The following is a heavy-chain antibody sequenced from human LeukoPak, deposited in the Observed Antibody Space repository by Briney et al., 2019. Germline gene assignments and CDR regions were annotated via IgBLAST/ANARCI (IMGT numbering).Heavy chain of an antibody. CDR3: ARDRGTTSSAGYYFDY. CDR1: GFTFSQFG. CDR2: IWYDGSEK. V-gene: IGHV3-33*01. Sequence: GGSLRLSCAASGFTFSQFGMPWVRQAPGKGLEWVAIIWYDGSEKFYGDSVKGRFTISRDNSKNTLYLQMNSLRAEDTAVYYCARDRGTTSSAGYYFDYWGQGTLVTVSS. D-gene: IGHD6-6*01. J-gene: IGHJ4*02.